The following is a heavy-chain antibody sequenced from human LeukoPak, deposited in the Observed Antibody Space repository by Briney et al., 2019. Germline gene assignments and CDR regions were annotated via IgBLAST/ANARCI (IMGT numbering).Heavy chain of an antibody. V-gene: IGHV1-24*01. CDR2: FDPEDGET. CDR1: GYTLTELP. D-gene: IGHD3-10*01. Sequence: ASVKVSCKVSGYTLTELPMHWVRQAPGKGLEWMGGFDPEDGETIYAQKFQGRVTMTEDTSTDTAYMELSSLTSDDTAVYYCATDLAMVRGVIGGDYWGQGTLVTVSS. CDR3: ATDLAMVRGVIGGDY. J-gene: IGHJ4*02.